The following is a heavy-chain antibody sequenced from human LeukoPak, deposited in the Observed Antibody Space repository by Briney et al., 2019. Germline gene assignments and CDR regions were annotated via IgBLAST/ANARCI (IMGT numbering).Heavy chain of an antibody. V-gene: IGHV3-7*01. D-gene: IGHD6-13*01. CDR1: GFTFSNYW. CDR2: IKPDGSEK. J-gene: IGHJ4*02. CDR3: ASGYSTNWATFDY. Sequence: GGSLRLSCAASGFTFSNYWMTWVRQAPEKGLEWVANIKPDGSEKYYGDSVKGRFTISRDNAKKSLYLQMNSLRAEDTAVHYCASGYSTNWATFDYWGLGTLVTVSS.